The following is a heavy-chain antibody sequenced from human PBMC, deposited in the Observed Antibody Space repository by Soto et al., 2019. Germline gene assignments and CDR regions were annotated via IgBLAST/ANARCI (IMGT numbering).Heavy chain of an antibody. J-gene: IGHJ6*02. D-gene: IGHD6-6*01. CDR1: GGTFSSYA. CDR2: IIPIFGTA. Sequence: ALKVACKASGGTFSSYAISWVRQAPGQGLEWMGGIIPIFGTANYAQKFQGRVTITADKSTSTAYMELSSLRSEDTAVYYCASGPQLARDYYYGMDVWGQGTTVTVSS. CDR3: ASGPQLARDYYYGMDV. V-gene: IGHV1-69*06.